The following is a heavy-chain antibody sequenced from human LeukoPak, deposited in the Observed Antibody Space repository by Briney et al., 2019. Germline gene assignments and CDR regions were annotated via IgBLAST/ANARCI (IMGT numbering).Heavy chain of an antibody. CDR3: AKDLRGYSLSYFDY. J-gene: IGHJ4*02. CDR2: ISGSGGST. Sequence: PGGSLRLSCAASGFTFSSYAMSWARQAPGKGLEWVSAISGSGGSTYYADSVKGRFTISRDNSKNTLYLQMNSLRAEDTAVYYCAKDLRGYSLSYFDYWGQGTLVTVSS. V-gene: IGHV3-23*01. D-gene: IGHD5-18*01. CDR1: GFTFSSYA.